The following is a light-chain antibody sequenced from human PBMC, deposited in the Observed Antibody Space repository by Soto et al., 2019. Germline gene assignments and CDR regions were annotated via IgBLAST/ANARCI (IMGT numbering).Light chain of an antibody. V-gene: IGKV3-20*01. CDR3: QQYGSTTIT. CDR2: GAS. J-gene: IGKJ5*01. Sequence: EIVLTQSPGTLSLSPGERATLSCRASQSVSSSYLAWYQQKPVQAPRLLVYGASSRATGIPDRVSASGYGTDFTLTISRLEPEDFAVYYCQQYGSTTITFGQGTRLEIK. CDR1: QSVSSSY.